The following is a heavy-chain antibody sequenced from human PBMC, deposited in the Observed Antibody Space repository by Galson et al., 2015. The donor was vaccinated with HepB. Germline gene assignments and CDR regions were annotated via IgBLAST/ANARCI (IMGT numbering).Heavy chain of an antibody. V-gene: IGHV4-34*01. CDR1: GGSFSGYY. D-gene: IGHD4-11*01. CDR2: INHSGST. CDR3: ARFLFYSTNQGFDY. J-gene: IGHJ4*02. Sequence: ETLSLTCAVYGGSFSGYYWSWIRQPPGKGLEWIGEINHSGSTNYNPSLKSRVTISVDTSKNQFSLKLSSVTAADTAVYYCARFLFYSTNQGFDYWGQGTLVTVSS.